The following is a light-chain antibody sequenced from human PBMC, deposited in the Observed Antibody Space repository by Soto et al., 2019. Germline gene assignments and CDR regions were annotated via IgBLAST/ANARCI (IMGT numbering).Light chain of an antibody. CDR2: RNN. V-gene: IGLV1-47*01. J-gene: IGLJ1*01. CDR3: AGWDDSLSGYV. CDR1: SSNIGSNY. Sequence: QSVLTQPPSASGTPGQRVTISCSGSSSNIGSNYVYWYQQLPGAAPKLLVYRNNQRPSGAPDRFSGSKSGTSASLAISGLRSEDEADYYCAGWDDSLSGYVFGTGTKSPS.